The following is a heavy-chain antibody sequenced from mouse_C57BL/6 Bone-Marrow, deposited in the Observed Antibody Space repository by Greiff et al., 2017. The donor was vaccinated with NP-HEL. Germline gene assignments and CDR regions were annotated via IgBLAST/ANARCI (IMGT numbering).Heavy chain of an antibody. D-gene: IGHD1-1*02. CDR3: AREGYYYESFDY. V-gene: IGHV1-52*01. CDR1: GYTFTSYW. Sequence: QVQLQQPGAELVRPGSSVKLSCKATGYTFTSYWMHWVKQRPIQGLEWIGNIDPSDSETHYNQKFKDKATLTVDKSSSTAYMQLSSLTSEDSAVYSCAREGYYYESFDYGGQGTTLTVSS. J-gene: IGHJ2*01. CDR2: IDPSDSET.